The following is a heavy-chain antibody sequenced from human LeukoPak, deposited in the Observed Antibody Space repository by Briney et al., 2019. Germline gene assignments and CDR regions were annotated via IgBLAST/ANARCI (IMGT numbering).Heavy chain of an antibody. CDR1: GFTSGSYA. CDR3: ARPAGAVPVEY. D-gene: IGHD6-19*01. Sequence: GGSLRLSCAASGFTSGSYAMHWVRQAPGKGLEWVAVLSYDGSDKYYADSVKGRFTISRDNAKNTLYLQMNSLRAEDTAVYYCARPAGAVPVEYWGQGILVTVSS. V-gene: IGHV3-30*04. J-gene: IGHJ4*02. CDR2: LSYDGSDK.